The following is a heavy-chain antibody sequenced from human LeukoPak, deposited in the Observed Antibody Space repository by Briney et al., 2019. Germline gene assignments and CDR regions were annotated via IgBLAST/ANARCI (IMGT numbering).Heavy chain of an antibody. Sequence: GSLRLSCAASGFTFKNYGMSWVRQAPGKGLEWVSAIGGSGGSTYNADPVRGRFTISRDNFKNTLYLQMNSLRVEDTAVYYCAKGADTAMANYFDYWGQGTLVTVSS. J-gene: IGHJ4*02. D-gene: IGHD5-18*01. CDR2: IGGSGGST. CDR3: AKGADTAMANYFDY. CDR1: GFTFKNYG. V-gene: IGHV3-23*01.